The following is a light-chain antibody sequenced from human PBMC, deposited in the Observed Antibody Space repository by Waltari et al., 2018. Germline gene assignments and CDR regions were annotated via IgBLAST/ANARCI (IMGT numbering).Light chain of an antibody. CDR2: YAN. CDR1: QGLSSY. J-gene: IGKJ4*01. V-gene: IGKV1-13*02. CDR3: QQSTSYPLT. Sequence: IQMSQSPSSLSASVGDRVNITCRASQGLSSYLNWYQQKPGKAPKLLIYYANSLASGVPSRFSGSGSGTEFTLTISSLQPEDFATYYCQQSTSYPLTFGGGTKVEIK.